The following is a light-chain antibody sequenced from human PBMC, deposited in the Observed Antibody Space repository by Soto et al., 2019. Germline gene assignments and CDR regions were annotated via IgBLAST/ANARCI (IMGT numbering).Light chain of an antibody. CDR1: QSISSW. CDR3: QQYNSYSWT. V-gene: IGKV1-5*03. J-gene: IGKJ1*01. Sequence: DIQMTQSPSTLSASAGDRVTNTCRASQSISSWLAWYQQKPGKAPKLLIYKASSLESGVPSRFSGSGSGTEFTLTISSLQPDDFATYYCQQYNSYSWTFGQGTKVDIK. CDR2: KAS.